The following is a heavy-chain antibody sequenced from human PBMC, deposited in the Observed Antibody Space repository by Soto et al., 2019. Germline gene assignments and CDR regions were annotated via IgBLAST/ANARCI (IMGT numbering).Heavy chain of an antibody. CDR2: INADGRTT. CDR1: GFTFSTYW. Sequence: EVQLVESGGGLFQPGGSLRLSCEASGFTFSTYWMHWVRQAPGQGLVWLSRINADGRTTNYADSVRGRFTISRDNAKNTLFLLVNSLRAEDTAVYFCATAGQFRFDNWGQGALVTVSS. V-gene: IGHV3-74*01. D-gene: IGHD2-21*01. J-gene: IGHJ4*02. CDR3: ATAGQFRFDN.